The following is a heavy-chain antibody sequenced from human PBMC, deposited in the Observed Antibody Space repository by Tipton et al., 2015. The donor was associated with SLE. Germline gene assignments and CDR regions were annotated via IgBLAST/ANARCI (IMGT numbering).Heavy chain of an antibody. CDR2: IYTSGST. CDR3: AREGSGWYRGYYFDY. D-gene: IGHD6-19*01. Sequence: LRLSCTVSGGSISSYYWSWIRQPPGKGLEWIGYIYTSGSTNYNPSLKSRVTISVDTSKNQFSLKLSSVTAADTAVYYCAREGSGWYRGYYFDYWGQGTLVTVSS. V-gene: IGHV4-4*08. CDR1: GGSISSYY. J-gene: IGHJ4*02.